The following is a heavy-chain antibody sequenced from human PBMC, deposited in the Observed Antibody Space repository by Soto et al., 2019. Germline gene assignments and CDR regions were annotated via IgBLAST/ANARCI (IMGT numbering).Heavy chain of an antibody. Sequence: GGSLRLSCAASGFTFSNAWMNWVRQAPGKGLEWVGRIKSKTDGGTTDYAAPVKGRFTISRDDSKNTLYLQMNSLKTEDTAVYDCTTGLESYRIFDYWGQGTLVTVSS. CDR3: TTGLESYRIFDY. V-gene: IGHV3-15*07. D-gene: IGHD1-26*01. CDR2: IKSKTDGGTT. J-gene: IGHJ4*02. CDR1: GFTFSNAW.